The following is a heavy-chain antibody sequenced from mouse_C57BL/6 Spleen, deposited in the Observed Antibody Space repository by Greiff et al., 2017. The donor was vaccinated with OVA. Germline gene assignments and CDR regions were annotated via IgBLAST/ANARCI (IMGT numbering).Heavy chain of an antibody. CDR1: GYTFTSYW. Sequence: VQLQQPGAELVKPGASVKLSCKASGYTFTSYWMNWVKQRPGRGLEWIGRIDPNSGGTKYNEKFKSKATLTVDKTSSTAYMQLSSLSSEDTAVYCWARPPCSSNPCFAYWGQGTLVTVSA. CDR2: IDPNSGGT. D-gene: IGHD2-5*01. CDR3: ARPPCSSNPCFAY. V-gene: IGHV1-72*01. J-gene: IGHJ3*01.